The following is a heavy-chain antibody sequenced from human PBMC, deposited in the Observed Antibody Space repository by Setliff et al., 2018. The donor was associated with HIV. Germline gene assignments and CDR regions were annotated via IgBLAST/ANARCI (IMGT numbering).Heavy chain of an antibody. CDR1: GESFSGYY. D-gene: IGHD4-17*01. V-gene: IGHV4-59*01. Sequence: SETLSLTCAVYGESFSGYYWNWIRQPPGKGLEWIGYIYYSGSTNYNPSLKSRVTISVATSKNQFSLRLSSVTAADTAVYYCARLHGDFYFDLWGQGTLVTVSS. J-gene: IGHJ4*02. CDR3: ARLHGDFYFDL. CDR2: IYYSGST.